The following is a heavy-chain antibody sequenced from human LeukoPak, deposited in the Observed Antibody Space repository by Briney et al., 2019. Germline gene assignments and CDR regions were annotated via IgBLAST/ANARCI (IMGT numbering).Heavy chain of an antibody. D-gene: IGHD1-26*01. CDR3: ARGELLDY. J-gene: IGHJ4*02. CDR1: GYTFTGYY. CDR2: INPNSGGT. V-gene: IGHV1-2*02. Sequence: ASVKVFCKASGYTFTGYYMHWVRQAPGQGLEWMGWINPNSGGTNDAQKFQGRVTMTRDTSISTAYMELSRLRSDDTAVYYCARGELLDYWGQGTLVTVSS.